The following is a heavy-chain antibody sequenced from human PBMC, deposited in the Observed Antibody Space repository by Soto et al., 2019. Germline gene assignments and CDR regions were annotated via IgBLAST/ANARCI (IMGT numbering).Heavy chain of an antibody. J-gene: IGHJ5*02. CDR3: AKEPHQNVLYWLDP. Sequence: QVQLVESGGGVVQPGTSLRLSCVASGFTFSNYAMHWVRQAPGKGLEWVAVIWYDGHTKYYADSVKGRFTISRDNSENTLYLQMNSLKTEDTAVYYCAKEPHQNVLYWLDPWGQGTLVTVSS. CDR1: GFTFSNYA. D-gene: IGHD2-15*01. CDR2: IWYDGHTK. V-gene: IGHV3-33*06.